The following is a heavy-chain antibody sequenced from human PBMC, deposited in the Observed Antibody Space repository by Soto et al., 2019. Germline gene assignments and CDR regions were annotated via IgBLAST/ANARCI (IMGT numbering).Heavy chain of an antibody. Sequence: SETLSLTCSVSGGSISSGYYYWSWIRQPPGKGLEWIGNIYYSGNTYYNPSLKSRLIISIDTSKNQFSLKVGSVTAADTAVYYCAKVHGPDYSSSWYSTPVYYYYGMDVWGQGTTVTVSS. CDR1: GGSISSGYYY. D-gene: IGHD6-13*01. CDR3: AKVHGPDYSSSWYSTPVYYYYGMDV. CDR2: IYYSGNT. V-gene: IGHV4-30-4*01. J-gene: IGHJ6*02.